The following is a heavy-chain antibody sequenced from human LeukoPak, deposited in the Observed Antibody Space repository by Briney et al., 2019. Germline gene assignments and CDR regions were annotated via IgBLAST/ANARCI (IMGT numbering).Heavy chain of an antibody. J-gene: IGHJ5*02. D-gene: IGHD3-9*01. Sequence: GASVKVSCKASGYIFTNYGINWVRQAPGQGLEWMGWMNPNSGNTGYAQKFQGRVTITRNTSISTAYMELSSLRSEDTAVYYCARGVLLRYFDWRGGSDWFDPWGQGTLVTVSS. CDR2: MNPNSGNT. V-gene: IGHV1-8*03. CDR3: ARGVLLRYFDWRGGSDWFDP. CDR1: GYIFTNYG.